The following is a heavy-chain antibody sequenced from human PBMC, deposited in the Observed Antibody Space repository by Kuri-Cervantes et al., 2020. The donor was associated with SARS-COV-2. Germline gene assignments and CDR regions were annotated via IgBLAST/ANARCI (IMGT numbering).Heavy chain of an antibody. CDR1: GFISSDAG. J-gene: IGHJ4*02. Sequence: GESLKISCAASGFISSDAGMHWVRQAPGKGLEWVAVISYDGSNKYYADSVKGRFTISRDNSKNTLYLQMNSLRAEDTAVYYCAKDQGDSYGISYFDYWGQGTLVTVSS. CDR3: AKDQGDSYGISYFDY. CDR2: ISYDGSNK. D-gene: IGHD5-18*01. V-gene: IGHV3-30*18.